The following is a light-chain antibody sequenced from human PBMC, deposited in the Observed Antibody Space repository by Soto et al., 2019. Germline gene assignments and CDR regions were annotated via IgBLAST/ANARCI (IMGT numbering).Light chain of an antibody. CDR3: QQYSTYLWT. Sequence: DIQMTQCPATLSASVEDRVTMTCLASQSIRTWLAWYQQKPGKAPRLLMYQASSLKSGVPSRFSGSGSETDFPLTIPSLQPDDTATYFCQQYSTYLWTFGQGTKGDIK. CDR1: QSIRTW. CDR2: QAS. J-gene: IGKJ1*01. V-gene: IGKV1-5*03.